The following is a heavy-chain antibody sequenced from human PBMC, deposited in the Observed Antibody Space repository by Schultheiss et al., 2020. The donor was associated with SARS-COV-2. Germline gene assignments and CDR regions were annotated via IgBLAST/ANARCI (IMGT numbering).Heavy chain of an antibody. Sequence: GGSLRLSCAASGFNLRNYWMDWVRQAPGKGLQWVANIKQDGSVEHYVDSVRGRFIISRDNAKNSLDLQMNSLRVDDTAVYYCVKEGEEMGTSWGQGTLVTVPQ. J-gene: IGHJ4*02. CDR2: IKQDGSVE. CDR1: GFNLRNYW. CDR3: VKEGEEMGTS. D-gene: IGHD1-1*01. V-gene: IGHV3-7*03.